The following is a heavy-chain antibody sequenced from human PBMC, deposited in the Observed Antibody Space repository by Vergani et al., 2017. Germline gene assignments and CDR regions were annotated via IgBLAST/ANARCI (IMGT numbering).Heavy chain of an antibody. J-gene: IGHJ2*01. CDR2: IYNSGNG. Sequence: QMQLQESGPGLVKASETLSLTCTVSGDSIISRSYYLGWIRQPPGKGLEWIGRIYNSGNGDSSSSLQRRVTISADKSKNQFSLRLTSVTAADTAVYYCASGEYYSVSTSHFRGRDLDVWGRGTLVTVPS. D-gene: IGHD2-15*01. CDR3: ASGEYYSVSTSHFRGRDLDV. CDR1: GDSIISRSYY. V-gene: IGHV4-39*01.